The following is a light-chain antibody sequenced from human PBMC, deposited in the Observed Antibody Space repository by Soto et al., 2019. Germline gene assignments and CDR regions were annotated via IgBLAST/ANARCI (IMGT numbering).Light chain of an antibody. J-gene: IGKJ5*01. CDR3: QQRNNWTRST. V-gene: IGKV3D-20*02. Sequence: EIVLTMSPRNLSLSTGERATLSCRASQSVSSSYLAWYQQKPGQAPRLLIFGASSRATGVPDRFSCSGSGRDFTLTISSLEHEDFAVYYCQQRNNWTRSTFGQGTRMEIK. CDR1: QSVSSSY. CDR2: GAS.